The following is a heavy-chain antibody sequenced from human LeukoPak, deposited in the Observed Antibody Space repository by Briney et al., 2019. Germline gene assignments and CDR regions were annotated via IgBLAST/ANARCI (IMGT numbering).Heavy chain of an antibody. CDR2: ISGIGTYT. Sequence: PGGSLRLSCAASGFPFGTYAMSWVRQGPGRGLEWVSAISGIGTYTYYADSVKGQFTISRDNSKNTLYLQMNSLRAEDTAMYYCARDRLTNDAFDIWGQGTMVTVSS. V-gene: IGHV3-23*01. CDR1: GFPFGTYA. J-gene: IGHJ3*02. CDR3: ARDRLTNDAFDI. D-gene: IGHD2-8*01.